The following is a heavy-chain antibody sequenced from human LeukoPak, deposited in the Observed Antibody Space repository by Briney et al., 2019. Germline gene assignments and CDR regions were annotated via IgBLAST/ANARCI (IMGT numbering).Heavy chain of an antibody. D-gene: IGHD3-3*01. J-gene: IGHJ4*02. Sequence: GVSVKVSCKASGYTFTSYGISWVRQAPGQGLEWMGWISAYNGNTNYAQKLQGRVTMTTDTSTSTAYMELRSLRSDDTAVYYCARAPYDFWSGYYHYWGQGTLVTVSS. CDR3: ARAPYDFWSGYYHY. V-gene: IGHV1-18*01. CDR2: ISAYNGNT. CDR1: GYTFTSYG.